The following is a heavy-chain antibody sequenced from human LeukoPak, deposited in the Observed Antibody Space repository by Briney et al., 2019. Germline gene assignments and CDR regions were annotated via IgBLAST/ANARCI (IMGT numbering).Heavy chain of an antibody. D-gene: IGHD3-22*01. Sequence: ASAKVSCKASGYTFTSYDINWVRQATGQGLEWMGWMNPNSGNTGYAQKFQGRVTITRNTSISTAYMELSSLRSEDTAVYYCARGSFGRWYDSSGYYGYWGQGTLVTVSS. CDR2: MNPNSGNT. CDR1: GYTFTSYD. J-gene: IGHJ4*02. V-gene: IGHV1-8*03. CDR3: ARGSFGRWYDSSGYYGY.